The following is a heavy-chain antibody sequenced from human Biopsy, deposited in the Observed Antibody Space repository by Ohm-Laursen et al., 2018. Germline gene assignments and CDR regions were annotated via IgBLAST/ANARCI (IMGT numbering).Heavy chain of an antibody. CDR3: ARIPILVVPAAIVYRHRRHLQGLDV. D-gene: IGHD2-2*02. J-gene: IGHJ6*02. Sequence: TQTLTLTCTLSGFSLNTRGMSVTWIRQPPGKALEWLARIDWDDAKFYNGSLKTRLTISRDTSENHVVLTLSDVDPVDTATYYCARIPILVVPAAIVYRHRRHLQGLDVWGQGTTVIVSS. V-gene: IGHV2-70*16. CDR1: GFSLNTRGMS. CDR2: IDWDDAK.